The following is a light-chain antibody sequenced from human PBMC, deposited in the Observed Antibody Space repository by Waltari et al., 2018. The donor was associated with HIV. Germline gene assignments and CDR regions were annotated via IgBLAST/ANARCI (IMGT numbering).Light chain of an antibody. CDR3: QQSHNLWT. CDR1: QYINRH. V-gene: IGKV1-33*01. Sequence: IQMTQSPVSLSSYVGDTVTLTYQASQYINRHLNWYHQRPGKAPRVVLYDASNLETGVPPRFSGGGSGTDFSLTITNLQPEDIGVYYCQQSHNLWTFGQGTTV. J-gene: IGKJ1*01. CDR2: DAS.